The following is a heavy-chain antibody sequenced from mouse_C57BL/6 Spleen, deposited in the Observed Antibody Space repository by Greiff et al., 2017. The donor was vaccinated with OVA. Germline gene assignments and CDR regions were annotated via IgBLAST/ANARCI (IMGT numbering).Heavy chain of an antibody. J-gene: IGHJ1*03. CDR2: IDPSDSYT. D-gene: IGHD1-1*01. V-gene: IGHV1-50*01. Sequence: QVQLQQPGAELVKPGASVKLSCKASGYTFTSYWMQWVKQRPGQGLEWIGEIDPSDSYTNYNQKFKGKATLTVDTSSSTAYMQLSSLTSEDSAVYYCATPSITTGYVDVWGTGTTVTVSS. CDR1: GYTFTSYW. CDR3: ATPSITTGYVDV.